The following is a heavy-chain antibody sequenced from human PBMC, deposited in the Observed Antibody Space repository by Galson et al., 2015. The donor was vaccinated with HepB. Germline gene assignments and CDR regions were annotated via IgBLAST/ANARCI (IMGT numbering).Heavy chain of an antibody. Sequence: SLRLSCAASGFTFSSFWMSWVRQAPGKGLEWVANIKSDGSEKYYVDSVKGRFTVSRDNSNNTLFLEMKSLRVGDTARYFCAKSLTSGWYQYDCWGQGILVTVSS. CDR2: IKSDGSEK. CDR1: GFTFSSFW. J-gene: IGHJ4*02. CDR3: AKSLTSGWYQYDC. V-gene: IGHV3-7*03. D-gene: IGHD6-19*01.